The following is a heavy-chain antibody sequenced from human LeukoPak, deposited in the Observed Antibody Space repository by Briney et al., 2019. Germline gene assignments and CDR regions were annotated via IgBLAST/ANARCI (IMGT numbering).Heavy chain of an antibody. CDR1: GYTFTGYY. CDR2: INPNSGGT. Sequence: ASVKVSCKASGYTFTGYYMHWVRQAPGQGLEWMGWINPNSGGTNYAQKFQGRITMTRDTSISTAYMELSRLRSDDTAVYYCAPSGRGGPYYFDYWGQGTLVTVSS. D-gene: IGHD3-10*01. J-gene: IGHJ4*02. V-gene: IGHV1-2*02. CDR3: APSGRGGPYYFDY.